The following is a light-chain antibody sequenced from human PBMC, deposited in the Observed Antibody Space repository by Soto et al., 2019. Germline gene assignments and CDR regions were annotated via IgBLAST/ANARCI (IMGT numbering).Light chain of an antibody. J-gene: IGLJ1*01. Sequence: QSVLTQPPSVSGAPGQRVTISCTGSSSNIGAGYDGHWYQQLPGTAPKLLIYGNSNRPSGVPERFSGSKSGTSASLAITGVEAEDEADDYCQSYTSSVSGYVFGTGTKPTVL. CDR2: GNS. V-gene: IGLV1-40*01. CDR1: SSNIGAGYD. CDR3: QSYTSSVSGYV.